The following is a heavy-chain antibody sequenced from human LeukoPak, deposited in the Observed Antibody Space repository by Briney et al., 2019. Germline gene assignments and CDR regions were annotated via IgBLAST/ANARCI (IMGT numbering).Heavy chain of an antibody. CDR1: PFTFSSYG. CDR2: IQYDGSNQ. D-gene: IGHD5-18*01. V-gene: IGHV3-30*02. J-gene: IGHJ4*02. Sequence: GGSLRLSCAASPFTFSSYGMHWVRQAPGKGLEWVAYIQYDGSNQQYADSVKGRFSISRDSSKNILYLQMNSLRAEDTAVYYCARGSDTAMVLFYYFDYWGQGTLVTVSS. CDR3: ARGSDTAMVLFYYFDY.